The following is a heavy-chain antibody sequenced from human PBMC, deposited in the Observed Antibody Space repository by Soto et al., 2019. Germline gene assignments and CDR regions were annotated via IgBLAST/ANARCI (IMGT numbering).Heavy chain of an antibody. CDR1: GGSISSGGYY. J-gene: IGHJ6*02. CDR2: IYYSGST. V-gene: IGHV4-31*03. D-gene: IGHD2-21*02. Sequence: QVQLQESGPGLVKPSQTLSLTCTVSGGSISSGGYYWSWIRQHPGKGLEWIGYIYYSGSTYYNPSRRRRVTISVDTSKNQFSLKLSSVTAADTAVYYCASGDCGGDCYPYYYYGMDVWGQGTTVTVSS. CDR3: ASGDCGGDCYPYYYYGMDV.